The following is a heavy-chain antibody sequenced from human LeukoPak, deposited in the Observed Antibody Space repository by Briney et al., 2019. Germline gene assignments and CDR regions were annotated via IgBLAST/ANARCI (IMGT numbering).Heavy chain of an antibody. Sequence: SETLSLTCTVSGGSINSGDYYWSWIRRPPGKGLEWIGYIFYSGSTYCNPSLKSRDTISVDTSKNQFSLKLSSVTAADTAVYYCARARRDGDWYFDLWGRGTLVTVSS. J-gene: IGHJ2*01. CDR3: ARARRDGDWYFDL. D-gene: IGHD5-24*01. CDR2: IFYSGST. V-gene: IGHV4-30-4*01. CDR1: GGSINSGDYY.